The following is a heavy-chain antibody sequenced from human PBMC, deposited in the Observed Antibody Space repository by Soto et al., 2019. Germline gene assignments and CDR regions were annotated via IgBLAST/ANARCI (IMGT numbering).Heavy chain of an antibody. J-gene: IGHJ6*02. CDR2: ISGSGGIT. D-gene: IGHD3-10*01. CDR1: GFTFSSYA. V-gene: IGHV3-23*01. Sequence: GWSLRLSCAASGFTFSSYAMSWVRQAPGKGLEWVSAISGSGGITYYADSVKGRFTISRDNSKNTLYLQMNSLRAEDTAVYYCAKDPQKWGSGTYYRYYYGMDVWGQGTTVTVSS. CDR3: AKDPQKWGSGTYYRYYYGMDV.